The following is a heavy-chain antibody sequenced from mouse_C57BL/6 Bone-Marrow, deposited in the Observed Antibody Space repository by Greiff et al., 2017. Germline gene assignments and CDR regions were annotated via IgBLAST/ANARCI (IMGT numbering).Heavy chain of an antibody. J-gene: IGHJ4*01. CDR3: VSIITTVVGYAMDY. Sequence: EVHLVESGGGLVQPKGSLKLSCAASGFSFNTYAMNWVRQAPGKGLEWVARIRSKSNNYATYYADSVKDRFTISRDDSESMLYLQMNNLKTEDTAMYYCVSIITTVVGYAMDYWGQGTSVTVSS. CDR1: GFSFNTYA. D-gene: IGHD1-1*01. CDR2: IRSKSNNYAT. V-gene: IGHV10-1*01.